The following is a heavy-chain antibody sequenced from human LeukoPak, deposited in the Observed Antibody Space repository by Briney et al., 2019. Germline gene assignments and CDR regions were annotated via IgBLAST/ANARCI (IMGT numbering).Heavy chain of an antibody. CDR2: IYSGGST. Sequence: PGGSLRLSCAASGFTFSSNYMSWVRQAPGKGLEWVSVIYSGGSTYYADSVKGRFTISRDNAKNTLYLQMNSLRAEDTAVYYCARRSSGSPPYYFDYWGQGTLVTVSS. CDR1: GFTFSSNY. CDR3: ARRSSGSPPYYFDY. D-gene: IGHD1-26*01. J-gene: IGHJ4*02. V-gene: IGHV3-53*01.